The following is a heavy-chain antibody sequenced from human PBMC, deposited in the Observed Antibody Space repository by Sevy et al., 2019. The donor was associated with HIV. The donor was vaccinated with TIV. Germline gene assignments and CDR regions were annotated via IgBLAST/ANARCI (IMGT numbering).Heavy chain of an antibody. CDR2: FDPEDGET. Sequence: ASVKVSCKVSGYTLTKLSMHWVRQAPGKGLEWMGSFDPEDGETIYQQKLKGRVTMTEDTSTETAYMELSSLRSEDTAVYYCATTKDYYEDSGSPFDYWGQGTLVTVSS. J-gene: IGHJ4*02. CDR3: ATTKDYYEDSGSPFDY. V-gene: IGHV1-24*01. D-gene: IGHD3-22*01. CDR1: GYTLTKLS.